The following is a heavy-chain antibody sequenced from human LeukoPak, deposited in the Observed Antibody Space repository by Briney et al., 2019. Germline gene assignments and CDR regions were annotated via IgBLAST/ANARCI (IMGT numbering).Heavy chain of an antibody. V-gene: IGHV3-48*01. CDR2: ISSRSDSE. Sequence: GGSLRLSCASSGFTFGTYGMNWVRQAPEKGLEWVSYISSRSDSENYADSVKGRFTISRDNIRNLLYLQMNSLRAEDTAVYFCARDSTRVLGLFDYWGQGTLVTISS. CDR1: GFTFGTYG. J-gene: IGHJ4*02. CDR3: ARDSTRVLGLFDY. D-gene: IGHD2-2*01.